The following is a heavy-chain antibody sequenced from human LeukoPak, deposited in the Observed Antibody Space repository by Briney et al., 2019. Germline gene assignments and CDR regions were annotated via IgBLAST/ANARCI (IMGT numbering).Heavy chain of an antibody. V-gene: IGHV3-33*06. CDR1: GFSLSAYG. D-gene: IGHD3-3*01. Sequence: PGGSLRLSCAASGFSLSAYGVHWVRQAPGKGLEWVAVIWYDGTSKDYEDSVKGRFTFSRDNSKNTLYLQMNSLTVEDTAVYYCAKRITIFGVVTNFDYWGQGTLVTVSS. CDR2: IWYDGTSK. CDR3: AKRITIFGVVTNFDY. J-gene: IGHJ4*02.